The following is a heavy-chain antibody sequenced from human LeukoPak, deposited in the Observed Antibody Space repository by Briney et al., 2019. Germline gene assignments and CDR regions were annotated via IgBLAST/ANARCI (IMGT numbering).Heavy chain of an antibody. Sequence: KPGGSRRLSCAASGFTFSNAWMSWVRQAPGKGLEWVGRIKSKTDGGTTDYAAPVKGRFTISRDDSKNTLYLQMNSLKTEDTAVYYCTTDATRARYSSSWLDAFDIWGQGTMVTVSS. CDR2: IKSKTDGGTT. V-gene: IGHV3-15*01. D-gene: IGHD6-13*01. J-gene: IGHJ3*02. CDR1: GFTFSNAW. CDR3: TTDATRARYSSSWLDAFDI.